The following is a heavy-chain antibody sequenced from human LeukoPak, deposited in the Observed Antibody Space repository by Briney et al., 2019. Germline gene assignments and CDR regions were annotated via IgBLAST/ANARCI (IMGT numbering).Heavy chain of an antibody. CDR1: GGTFSSYA. CDR3: AREIAAALFDY. J-gene: IGHJ4*02. D-gene: IGHD6-13*01. CDR2: VIPIFGTA. V-gene: IGHV1-69*13. Sequence: GASVKVSCKASGGTFSSYAISWVRQGPGQGLEWMGGVIPIFGTANYAQKFQGRVTITADESTSTAYMELSSLRSEDTAVYYCAREIAAALFDYWGQGTLVTVSS.